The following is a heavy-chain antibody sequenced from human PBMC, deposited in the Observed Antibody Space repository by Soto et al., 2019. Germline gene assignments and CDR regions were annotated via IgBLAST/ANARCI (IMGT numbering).Heavy chain of an antibody. D-gene: IGHD2-15*01. CDR3: AHTLGYCSGGSCYPGGFDY. CDR1: GFSLSTSGVG. Sequence: QITLKESGPTLVKPTQTLTLTCTFSGFSLSTSGVGVGWIRQPPGKALEWLALIYWDDDKRYSPSLESRLTITKDTSKNQVVLTMTNMDPVDTATYYCAHTLGYCSGGSCYPGGFDYWGQGTLVTVSS. CDR2: IYWDDDK. V-gene: IGHV2-5*02. J-gene: IGHJ4*02.